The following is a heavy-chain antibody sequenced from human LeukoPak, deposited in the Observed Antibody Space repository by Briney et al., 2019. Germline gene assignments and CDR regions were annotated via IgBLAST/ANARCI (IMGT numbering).Heavy chain of an antibody. CDR1: GXIFTNYC. CDR3: ARQSRDGSKTRGYYFDY. CDR2: IYPGDSDT. D-gene: IGHD3-10*01. V-gene: IGHV5-51*01. J-gene: IGHJ4*02. Sequence: GESLKISFQVSGXIFTNYCIGWLRQMPGKGLESMGIIYPGDSDTAYSPSFQGQVTISADKSISTVYLHWSSLKASDTAMYYCARQSRDGSKTRGYYFDYWGQGTLVSVSS.